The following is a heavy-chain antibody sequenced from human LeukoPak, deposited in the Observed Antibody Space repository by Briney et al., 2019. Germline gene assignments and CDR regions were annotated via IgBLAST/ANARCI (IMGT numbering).Heavy chain of an antibody. J-gene: IGHJ3*02. Sequence: ASVKVSCKASGYTFTSYYMHWVRQAPGQGLEWMGIINPSGGSTSYAQKLQGRVTMTTDTSTSTAYMELRSLRSDDTAVYYCARVVVGATILRAFDIWGQGTMVTVSS. CDR1: GYTFTSYY. V-gene: IGHV1-46*01. CDR3: ARVVVGATILRAFDI. CDR2: INPSGGST. D-gene: IGHD1-26*01.